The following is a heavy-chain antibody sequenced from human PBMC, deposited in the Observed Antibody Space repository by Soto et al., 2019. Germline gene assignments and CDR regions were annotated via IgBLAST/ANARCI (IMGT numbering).Heavy chain of an antibody. CDR1: GDSVSSNSAA. J-gene: IGHJ3*02. CDR3: ARVSRVTIFGVVTAHDAFDI. V-gene: IGHV6-1*01. Sequence: SQTLSLTCAISGDSVSSNSAAWNWIRQSPSRGLEWLGRTYYRSKWYNDYAVSVKSRITINPDTSKNQFSLQLNSVTPEDTAVYYCARVSRVTIFGVVTAHDAFDIWGQGTMVTVSS. D-gene: IGHD3-3*01. CDR2: TYYRSKWYN.